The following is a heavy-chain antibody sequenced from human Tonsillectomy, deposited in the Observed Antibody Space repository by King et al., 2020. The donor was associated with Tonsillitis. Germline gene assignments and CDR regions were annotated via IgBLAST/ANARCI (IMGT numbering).Heavy chain of an antibody. CDR1: GGSISSGDYY. Sequence: QLQESGPGLVKPSQTLSLTCTVSGGSISSGDYYWSWIRQPPGKGLEWIGYISYSGSTYYNPSLKSRVTLSVGTSKNQFSLKLSSVTAADTAVYYCARDYDYVWGSYRNDDAFDIWGQGTMVTVSS. CDR3: ARDYDYVWGSYRNDDAFDI. D-gene: IGHD3-16*02. V-gene: IGHV4-30-4*01. CDR2: ISYSGST. J-gene: IGHJ3*02.